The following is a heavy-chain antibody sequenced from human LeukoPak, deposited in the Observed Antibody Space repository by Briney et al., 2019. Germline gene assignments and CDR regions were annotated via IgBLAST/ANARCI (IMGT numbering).Heavy chain of an antibody. D-gene: IGHD3-10*01. CDR1: GFTFSSYG. Sequence: GGSLRLSCAASGFTFSSYGMHWVRQAPGKGLEWVAVISYDGSNKYYADSVKGRFTISRDNSKNTLYLQMNSLRAEDTAVYYCARIRDGSGSSIDYWGQGTLVTVSS. CDR2: ISYDGSNK. CDR3: ARIRDGSGSSIDY. V-gene: IGHV3-30*03. J-gene: IGHJ4*02.